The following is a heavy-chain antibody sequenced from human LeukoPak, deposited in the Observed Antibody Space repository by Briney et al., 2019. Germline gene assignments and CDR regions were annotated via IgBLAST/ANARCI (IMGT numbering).Heavy chain of an antibody. CDR2: ISNSGSSI. CDR1: GFTFSDSH. J-gene: IGHJ4*02. CDR3: ASDLHHYDSSGYYSGYFDY. Sequence: GGSLRLSCAASGFTFSDSHMTWIRQAPGKGLEWVSYISNSGSSISYADSVKGRFTTSRDNAKSSLYLQMNSLRAEDTAVYYCASDLHHYDSSGYYSGYFDYWGQGTLVTVSS. D-gene: IGHD3-22*01. V-gene: IGHV3-11*04.